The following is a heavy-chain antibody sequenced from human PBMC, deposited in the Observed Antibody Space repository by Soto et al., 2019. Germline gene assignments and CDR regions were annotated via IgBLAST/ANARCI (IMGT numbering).Heavy chain of an antibody. V-gene: IGHV6-1*01. CDR1: GDSVSANSAA. CDR2: TYYRSNPNY. Sequence: SQTLSLTCAISGDSVSANSAAWNLIRQSPSRCLEWLGRTYYRSNPNYDYAESVKSRMSITPDTSNNQFSLQSNSVTSEDTAVYYCVRQPPPPRAFYGMDVWGQGTTVTVSS. J-gene: IGHJ6*02. CDR3: VRQPPPPRAFYGMDV.